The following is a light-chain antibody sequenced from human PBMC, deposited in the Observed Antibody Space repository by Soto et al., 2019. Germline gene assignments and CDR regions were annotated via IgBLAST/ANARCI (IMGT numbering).Light chain of an antibody. CDR3: QQYASSPWT. CDR1: QSVSSNN. V-gene: IGKV3-20*01. CDR2: GSS. J-gene: IGKJ1*01. Sequence: EIVLTQSPDTLSLSPGESATLSCRASQSVSSNNLAWYQQKPGQAPRLLIFGSSSRATGIPDRFSGRGSATDFTLTISRLEPEDFAVYCCQQYASSPWTFGQGTKVEIK.